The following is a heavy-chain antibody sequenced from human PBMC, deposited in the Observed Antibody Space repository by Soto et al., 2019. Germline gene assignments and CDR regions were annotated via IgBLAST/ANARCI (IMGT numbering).Heavy chain of an antibody. CDR3: ARDSPLGYCSGNSCSSLAFDY. CDR2: INPNSGGT. J-gene: IGHJ4*02. D-gene: IGHD2-15*01. CDR1: GYTFTGYY. Sequence: ASVKVSSKASGYTFTGYYMHWVRQAPGQGLEWMGWINPNSGGTNYAQKFQGWVTMTRGTSISTAYMELSRLRSDDTAVYYCARDSPLGYCSGNSCSSLAFDYWGQGTLVTVSS. V-gene: IGHV1-2*04.